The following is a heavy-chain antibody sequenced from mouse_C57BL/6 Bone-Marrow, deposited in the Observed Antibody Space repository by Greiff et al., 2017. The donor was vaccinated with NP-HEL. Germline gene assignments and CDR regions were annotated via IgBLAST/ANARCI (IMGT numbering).Heavy chain of an antibody. CDR3: ARGLGYYPWFAY. J-gene: IGHJ3*01. Sequence: VQLQQSGPELVKPGASVKISCKASGYSFTSYYIHWVKQRPGQGLEWIGWIYPGSGSTNYNEKFKSKATLTVDTSSSTAYMQLSSLTSEDSAVYYCARGLGYYPWFAYWGQGTLVTVSA. CDR1: GYSFTSYY. D-gene: IGHD2-3*01. CDR2: IYPGSGST. V-gene: IGHV1-66*01.